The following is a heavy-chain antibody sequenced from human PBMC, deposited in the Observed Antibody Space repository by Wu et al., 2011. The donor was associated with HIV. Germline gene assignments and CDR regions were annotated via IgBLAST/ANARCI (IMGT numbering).Heavy chain of an antibody. D-gene: IGHD2-2*02. J-gene: IGHJ2*01. CDR1: GYTFTSYG. V-gene: IGHV1-18*01. CDR2: ISAYNGDT. CDR3: ARDHRWIVVVPAAILRLRPRGLDWYFDL. Sequence: QVQLVQSGAEVKKPGASVKVSCKASGYTFTSYGISWVRQAPGQGLEWMGWISAYNGDTNYAQKLQGRVTMTTDTSTSTAYMELRSLRSDDTAVYYCARDHRWIVVVPAAILRLRPRGLDWYFDLWGVGTLVTVS.